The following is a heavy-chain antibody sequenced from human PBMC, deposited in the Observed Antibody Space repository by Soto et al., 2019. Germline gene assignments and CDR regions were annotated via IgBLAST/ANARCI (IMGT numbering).Heavy chain of an antibody. D-gene: IGHD3-16*01. CDR2: ISYDGSEK. CDR3: AREVGDSSPPG. Sequence: QVQLVESGGGVVQPGRSLRLSCAASGFTLNRHAMHWVRQAPVKGLEWVAVISYDGSEKYYADSVKGRFTISRDSSKNTLYLQMDSLGPEDAAVYYCAREVGDSSPPGWGQGTLVTVFS. J-gene: IGHJ4*02. V-gene: IGHV3-30*04. CDR1: GFTLNRHA.